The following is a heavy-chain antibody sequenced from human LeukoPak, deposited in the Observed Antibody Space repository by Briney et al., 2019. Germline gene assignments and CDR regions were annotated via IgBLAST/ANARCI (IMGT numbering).Heavy chain of an antibody. J-gene: IGHJ1*01. CDR3: AREYAAEYFQH. V-gene: IGHV1-2*02. Sequence: ASVKVSCKASGYTFTGYYMHWVRQAPGQGLEWMGWINPNSGGTTYAQKFQGRVTMTRDTSISTAYMELGRLRSDDTAVYYCAREYAAEYFQHWGQGTLVTVSS. CDR2: INPNSGGT. CDR1: GYTFTGYY.